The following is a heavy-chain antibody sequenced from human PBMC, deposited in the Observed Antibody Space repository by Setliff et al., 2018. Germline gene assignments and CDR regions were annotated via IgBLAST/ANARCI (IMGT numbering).Heavy chain of an antibody. CDR2: INPSGGYT. Sequence: EASVKVSCKASGYTFTNNYIHWVRQAPGQGLEWLGLINPSGGYTNYAQKFQDGITLTRDTPTNTLYMELGSLRSEDTAVYFCARAHCIGGYCYYGYFQYWGQGTLVTVSS. CDR1: GYTFTNNY. V-gene: IGHV1-46*01. J-gene: IGHJ1*01. D-gene: IGHD2-21*02. CDR3: ARAHCIGGYCYYGYFQY.